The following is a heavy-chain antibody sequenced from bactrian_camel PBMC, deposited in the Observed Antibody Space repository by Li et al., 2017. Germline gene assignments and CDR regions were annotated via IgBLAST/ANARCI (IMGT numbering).Heavy chain of an antibody. V-gene: IGHV3-2*01. J-gene: IGHJ6*01. CDR3: ATIEYRGDRYASTFGY. CDR2: IYSDGSNT. Sequence: HVQLVESGGGLVKPGGSLRLSCAASGFTFSSYYMNWVRQAPGKGLEWVSSIYSDGSNTNYADSVKGRFTISRDNAKNTLYLQMNSPKTEDTAVYYCATIEYRGDRYASTFGYWGQGTQVTVS. D-gene: IGHD2*01. CDR1: GFTFSSYY.